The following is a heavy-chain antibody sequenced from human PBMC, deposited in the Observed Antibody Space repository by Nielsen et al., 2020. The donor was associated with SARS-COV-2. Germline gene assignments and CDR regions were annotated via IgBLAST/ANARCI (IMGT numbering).Heavy chain of an antibody. V-gene: IGHV3-7*01. J-gene: IGHJ4*02. Sequence: GESLKISCAASGFTFSSYWMSWVRQAPGKGLEWVANIKQDGSEKYYVDSVKGRFTISRDNAENSLYLQMNSLRAEDTAVYYCARWALRGDFWSGYYVYPYYFDYWGQGTLVTVSS. CDR3: ARWALRGDFWSGYYVYPYYFDY. CDR1: GFTFSSYW. CDR2: IKQDGSEK. D-gene: IGHD3-3*01.